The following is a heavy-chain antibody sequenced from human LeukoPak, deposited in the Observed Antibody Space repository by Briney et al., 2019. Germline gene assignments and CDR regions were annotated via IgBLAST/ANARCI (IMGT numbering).Heavy chain of an antibody. CDR2: ISRISGRI. Sequence: GGSLRLSCAASGFTFDDYAMHWVRQAPGKGLEWVSGISRISGRIGYADSVKGRFTISRDNAKNSLYLQMNSLRAEDTALYYCAKDTRQLYYGSGSYSYWGQGTLVTVS. V-gene: IGHV3-9*01. CDR3: AKDTRQLYYGSGSYSY. J-gene: IGHJ4*02. D-gene: IGHD3-10*01. CDR1: GFTFDDYA.